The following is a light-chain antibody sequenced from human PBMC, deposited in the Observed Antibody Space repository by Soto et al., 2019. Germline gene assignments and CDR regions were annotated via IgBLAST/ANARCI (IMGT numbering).Light chain of an antibody. CDR3: SSYTSSSTRL. Sequence: QSVLTQPASVSGSPGQSITISCTGTSSDVGGYNYVSWYQQYPGKAPKVMIFDVSNRPSGVSDRFSGSKSGNTAFLTISGLQSEDEADYDCSSYTSSSTRLFGGGTKLTVL. CDR1: SSDVGGYNY. V-gene: IGLV2-14*01. CDR2: DVS. J-gene: IGLJ3*02.